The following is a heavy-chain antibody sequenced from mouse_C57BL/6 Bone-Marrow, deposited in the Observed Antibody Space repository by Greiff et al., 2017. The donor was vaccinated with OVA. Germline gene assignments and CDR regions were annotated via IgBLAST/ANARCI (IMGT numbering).Heavy chain of an antibody. V-gene: IGHV1-5*01. J-gene: IGHJ1*03. CDR2: IYPGNSDT. D-gene: IGHD1-1*01. CDR1: GYTFTSYW. CDR3: TRSHYGSTYWYFDV. Sequence: VQLQQSGTVLARPGASVKMSCKTSGYTFTSYWMHWVKQRPGQGLEWIGAIYPGNSDTSYNQKFKGKAKLTAVTSASTAYMELSSLTNEDSAVYYCTRSHYGSTYWYFDVWGTGTTVTVSS.